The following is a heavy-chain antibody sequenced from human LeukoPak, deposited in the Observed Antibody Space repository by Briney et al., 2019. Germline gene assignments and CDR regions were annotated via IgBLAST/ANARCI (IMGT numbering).Heavy chain of an antibody. CDR3: VRDSGIVAFDY. Sequence: SETLSLTCTVSRDSISTYYWSWIRQPPGKGLEWVGYIYYSGSTNYNPSLKSRVTISVDTSKNQFSLELSSVTAADTAVYYCVRDSGIVAFDYWGQGILVTVSS. J-gene: IGHJ4*02. CDR2: IYYSGST. CDR1: RDSISTYY. D-gene: IGHD5-12*01. V-gene: IGHV4-59*01.